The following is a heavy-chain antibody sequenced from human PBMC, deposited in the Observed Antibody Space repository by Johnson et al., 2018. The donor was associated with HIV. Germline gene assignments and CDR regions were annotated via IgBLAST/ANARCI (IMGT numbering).Heavy chain of an antibody. V-gene: IGHV3-66*02. J-gene: IGHJ3*02. CDR1: GFTVSSNY. CDR3: TRDQDWGYYDSTAFDI. D-gene: IGHD3-22*01. Sequence: VQLVESGGGLVQPGGSLRLSCAASGFTVSSNYMSWVRQAPGKGLEWVSVIYSGGSTYYADSVKGRFTISRDKSKNTLYLQMNSLRAEDTAVYYCTRDQDWGYYDSTAFDIWGQGTMVTVSS. CDR2: IYSGGST.